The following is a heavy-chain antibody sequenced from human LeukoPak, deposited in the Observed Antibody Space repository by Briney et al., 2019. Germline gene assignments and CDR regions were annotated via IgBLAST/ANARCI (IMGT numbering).Heavy chain of an antibody. V-gene: IGHV4-34*01. Sequence: SETLSLTCTVSGGSISSYYWSWIRQPPGKGLEWIGEINHSGSTNYNPSLKSRVTISVDTSKNQFSLKLSSVTAADTAVYYCARDPRNYRYYGSGSYDLWGQGTLVTVSS. CDR2: INHSGST. CDR1: GGSISSYY. J-gene: IGHJ4*02. D-gene: IGHD3-10*01. CDR3: ARDPRNYRYYGSGSYDL.